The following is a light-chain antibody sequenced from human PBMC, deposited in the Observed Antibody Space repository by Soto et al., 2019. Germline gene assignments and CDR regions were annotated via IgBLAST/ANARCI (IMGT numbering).Light chain of an antibody. CDR3: ASWDDSLKGVL. J-gene: IGLJ3*02. CDR1: RSNIGSNL. CDR2: FND. Sequence: QSVLTQPPSASGTPGQRVSISCSGGRSNIGSNLVSWYQQLPGTAPQLLLYFNDQRPSGVPDRFSGSKSGTSASLAVSELQSEDEADYFCASWDDSLKGVLFGGGTKLTVL. V-gene: IGLV1-44*01.